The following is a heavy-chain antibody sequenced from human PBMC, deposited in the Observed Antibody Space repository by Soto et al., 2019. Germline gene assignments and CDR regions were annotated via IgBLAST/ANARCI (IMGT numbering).Heavy chain of an antibody. D-gene: IGHD3-10*01. CDR1: GFTFSSYS. CDR2: ISSSSSYI. V-gene: IGHV3-21*01. CDR3: ARDLGLLWFGELLPEYNWFDP. Sequence: GGSLRLSCAASGFTFSSYSMNWVRQAPGKGLEWASSISSSSSYIYYADSVKGRFPISRDNAKNSLYLQMNSLRAEDTAVYYCARDLGLLWFGELLPEYNWFDPWGQGTLVTVSS. J-gene: IGHJ5*02.